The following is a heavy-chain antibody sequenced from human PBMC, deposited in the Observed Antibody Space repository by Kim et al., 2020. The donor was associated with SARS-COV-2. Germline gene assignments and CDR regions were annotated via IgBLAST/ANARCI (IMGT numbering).Heavy chain of an antibody. CDR1: GFTFSSYA. Sequence: GGSLRLSCAASGFTFSSYAMHWVRQAPGKGLEWVAVISYDGSNKYYADSVKGRFTISRDNSKNTLYLQMNSLRAEDTAVYYCARDPSVGCSNNWFDPWGQGTLVTVSS. CDR3: ARDPSVGCSNNWFDP. V-gene: IGHV3-30*04. CDR2: ISYDGSNK. J-gene: IGHJ5*02. D-gene: IGHD2-21*01.